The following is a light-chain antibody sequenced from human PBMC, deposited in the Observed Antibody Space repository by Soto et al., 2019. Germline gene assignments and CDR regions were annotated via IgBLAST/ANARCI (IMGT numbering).Light chain of an antibody. V-gene: IGKV3-15*01. CDR1: QSVSSN. CDR2: GAS. J-gene: IGKJ2*02. CDR3: QQYDNWPPCT. Sequence: EIVMTQSPATLSMSPGERATLSCRASQSVSSNLAWYQQQPGQAPRLLIYGASTRVTGFPARFSGSGSGTEFTLTISSLQSEDFAVYYCQQYDNWPPCTFGQGTKLEVK.